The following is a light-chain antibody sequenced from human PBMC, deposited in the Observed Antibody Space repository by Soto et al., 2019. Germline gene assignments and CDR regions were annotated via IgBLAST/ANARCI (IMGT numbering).Light chain of an antibody. Sequence: QSVLTQPASVSGSPGQSVTISCSGSDIGNYNLVSWYQHLPGRAPKLLIFEVTMRPSGISDRFSGSKSASTASLTISGLQAEDEGDYYCASYAASRTYVFGSGTKVTV. CDR1: SDIGNYNL. J-gene: IGLJ1*01. CDR2: EVT. V-gene: IGLV2-23*02. CDR3: ASYAASRTYV.